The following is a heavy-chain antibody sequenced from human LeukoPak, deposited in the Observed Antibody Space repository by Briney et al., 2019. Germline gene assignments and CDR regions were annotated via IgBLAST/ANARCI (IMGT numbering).Heavy chain of an antibody. CDR2: ISAYNGNT. D-gene: IGHD6-19*01. CDR1: GYTFTSYG. CDR3: ARSTTIAVAGYDAFDI. V-gene: IGHV1-18*01. Sequence: ASVKVSCKASGYTFTSYGISWVRQAPGQGLEWMGWISAYNGNTNYAQKLQGRVTMTTDTSTSTAYMELRSLRSDDTAVYYCARSTTIAVAGYDAFDIWGQGTMVTVS. J-gene: IGHJ3*02.